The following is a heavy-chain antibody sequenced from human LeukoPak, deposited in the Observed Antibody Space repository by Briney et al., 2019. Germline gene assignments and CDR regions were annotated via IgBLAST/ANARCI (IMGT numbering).Heavy chain of an antibody. Sequence: PGGSLRLSCAASGFTFSDHYMDWVRQAPGKGLEWVSAISGSGGSTYYADSVKGRFTISRDNSKNTLYLQMNSLTAEDTAVYYCAKDSVPYYYGSGSYPDYWGQGTLVTVSS. CDR3: AKDSVPYYYGSGSYPDY. V-gene: IGHV3-23*01. CDR1: GFTFSDHY. D-gene: IGHD3-10*01. J-gene: IGHJ4*02. CDR2: ISGSGGST.